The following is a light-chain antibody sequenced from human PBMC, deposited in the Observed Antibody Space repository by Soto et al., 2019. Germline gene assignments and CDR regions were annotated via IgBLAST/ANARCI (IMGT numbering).Light chain of an antibody. V-gene: IGKV1-27*01. CDR1: QGISTY. Sequence: DIQMTQSPSSLSASVGDRVTITCRASQGISTYLAWYQQRPGKVPMLLIYAASTLQSGVPSRFSGSGSGTDFTLSISSLQPEDVATYYCQKYNGAPLTFGGGTKVEIK. J-gene: IGKJ4*01. CDR3: QKYNGAPLT. CDR2: AAS.